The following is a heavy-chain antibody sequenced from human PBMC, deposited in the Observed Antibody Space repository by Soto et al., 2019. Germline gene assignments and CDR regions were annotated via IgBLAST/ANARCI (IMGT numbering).Heavy chain of an antibody. Sequence: GWSLRLSCAASGFTLSSYHMDWVRQAPGQGLEWMGWINPNSGGTNYAQKFQGRVTMTRDTSISTAYMELSRLRSDDTAVYYCARGPLLRQQLGYYYGMDVWGQGTTVTVSS. CDR3: ARGPLLRQQLGYYYGMDV. D-gene: IGHD6-13*01. CDR2: INPNSGGT. J-gene: IGHJ6*02. CDR1: GFTLSSYH. V-gene: IGHV1-2*02.